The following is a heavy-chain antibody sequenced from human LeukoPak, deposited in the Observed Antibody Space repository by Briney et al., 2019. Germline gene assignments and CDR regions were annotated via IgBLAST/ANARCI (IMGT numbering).Heavy chain of an antibody. D-gene: IGHD3-10*01. J-gene: IGHJ6*02. CDR2: INPNSGGT. Sequence: ASVKVSCKASGYTFTGYYMHWVRQAPGQGLEWMGWINPNSGGTNYAQKFQGRVTMTRDTSISTAYMELSRLRSDDTAVYYCARDKITMVRGVISYYGMGVWGQGTTVTVSS. CDR1: GYTFTGYY. CDR3: ARDKITMVRGVISYYGMGV. V-gene: IGHV1-2*02.